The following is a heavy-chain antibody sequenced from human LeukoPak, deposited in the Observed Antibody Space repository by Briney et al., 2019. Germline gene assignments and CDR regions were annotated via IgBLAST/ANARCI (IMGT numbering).Heavy chain of an antibody. CDR2: IRSDGSNE. D-gene: IGHD2-8*01. Sequence: GGSLRLSCAASGFTFSSHGMHWVRQAPGKGLDWVAFIRSDGSNEYYADSVKGRFTISRDNSKNTLYLQMNSLRAEDTAVYYCAKDKGLIYMDVWGKGTTVTVSS. J-gene: IGHJ6*03. CDR1: GFTFSSHG. V-gene: IGHV3-30*02. CDR3: AKDKGLIYMDV.